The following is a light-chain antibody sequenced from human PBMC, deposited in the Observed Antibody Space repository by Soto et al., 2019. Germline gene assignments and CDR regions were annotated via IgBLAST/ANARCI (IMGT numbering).Light chain of an antibody. Sequence: QPVLTQSPSASASLGASVKLTCTLSSGHSNYAIAWHQQQPEKGPRYLMKLNNDGSHSNGDGIPDRFSGSSSGAERYLTISSLQSEDESDYYCQTWDTGISVVFGGGTKLTVL. V-gene: IGLV4-69*01. CDR2: LNNDGSH. CDR3: QTWDTGISVV. J-gene: IGLJ2*01. CDR1: SGHSNYA.